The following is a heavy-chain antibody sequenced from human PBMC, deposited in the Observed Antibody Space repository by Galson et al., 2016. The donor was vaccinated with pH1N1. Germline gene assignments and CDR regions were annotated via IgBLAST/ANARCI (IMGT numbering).Heavy chain of an antibody. CDR2: IAPDNGDT. CDR3: ARAWRSVVFDF. V-gene: IGHV1-2*02. D-gene: IGHD2-15*01. CDR1: GHTFTSYE. J-gene: IGHJ4*02. Sequence: SVKVSCKASGHTFTSYEISWVRQAPGQGLEWMGWIAPDNGDTSYAQKFQGRVTMTRDKSINRVYMELSRLRSDDTDMYYCARAWRSVVFDFWGQGTLVIVSS.